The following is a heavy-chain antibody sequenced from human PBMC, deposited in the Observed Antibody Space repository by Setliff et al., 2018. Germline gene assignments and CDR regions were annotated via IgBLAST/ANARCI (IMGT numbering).Heavy chain of an antibody. Sequence: EASVKVSCKTSGDSFRRHAISWVRQAPGQGLEWMGGIIPIFPSPKYAQKFQGRVTITADESTSTAYMELRSLTSDDTAVYYCARRPRAVYGSGRRNWFLDYWGQGTLVTVSS. V-gene: IGHV1-69*13. J-gene: IGHJ4*02. CDR2: IIPIFPSP. D-gene: IGHD3-10*01. CDR3: ARRPRAVYGSGRRNWFLDY. CDR1: GDSFRRHA.